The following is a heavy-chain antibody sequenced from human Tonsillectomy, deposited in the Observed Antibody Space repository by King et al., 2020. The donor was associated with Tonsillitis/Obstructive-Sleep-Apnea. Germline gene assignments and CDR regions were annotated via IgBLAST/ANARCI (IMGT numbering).Heavy chain of an antibody. D-gene: IGHD3-10*01. CDR2: IYYSGST. Sequence: VQLQESGPGLVKPSETLSLTCTVSGDSISSYYWSWIRQPPGQGLEWIGYIYYSGSTNYNPSLNSRVTISVDTTKNQFSLKLSSVTAAPTAVYYCVRHAVGDLYTCHHYFHMDVWGQGTTVTVSS. CDR3: VRHAVGDLYTCHHYFHMDV. CDR1: GDSISSYY. J-gene: IGHJ6*03. V-gene: IGHV4-59*08.